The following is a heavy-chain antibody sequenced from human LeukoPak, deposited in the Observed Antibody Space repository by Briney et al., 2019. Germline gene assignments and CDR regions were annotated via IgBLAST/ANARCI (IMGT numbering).Heavy chain of an antibody. CDR2: IYPGDSDT. CDR1: GYSFTSYW. CDR3: ARHVSYDFWSASSFWFDR. D-gene: IGHD3-3*01. V-gene: IGHV5-51*04. J-gene: IGHJ5*02. Sequence: GESLKISCKGSGYSFTSYWIGWRRQMPGKGLEWMGSIYPGDSDTRYNPSLQGQVTISADKPISTAYLKWSSLTASDTAMYYCARHVSYDFWSASSFWFDRGGQGTLVTVSS.